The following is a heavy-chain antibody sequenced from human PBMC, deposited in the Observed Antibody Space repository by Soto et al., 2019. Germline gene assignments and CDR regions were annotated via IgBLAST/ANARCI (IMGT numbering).Heavy chain of an antibody. CDR3: AREGGVAMTTVTYIDY. D-gene: IGHD4-17*01. CDR1: GFTFSSYS. V-gene: IGHV3-21*01. Sequence: GGSLRLSCAASGFTFSSYSMNWVRQAPGKGLEWVSSISSSSSYIYYADSVKGRFTISRDNAKNSLYLQMNSLRAEDTAVYYCAREGGVAMTTVTYIDYWGQGTLVTVSS. CDR2: ISSSSSYI. J-gene: IGHJ4*02.